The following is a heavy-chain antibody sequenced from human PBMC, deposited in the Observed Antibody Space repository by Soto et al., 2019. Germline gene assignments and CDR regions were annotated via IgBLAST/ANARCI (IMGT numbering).Heavy chain of an antibody. Sequence: QVQLVQSGAEVKKTGSSVKVSCKASGGTFSSYTISWLRQAPGQGRQWMGRIIPILGIANYAQKFQGRVTITADKSTSTGYMELSSVRSEDTAVYYCAGVVPDSSGWQYGYAFDIWGQGTMVTVSS. J-gene: IGHJ3*02. CDR2: IIPILGIA. V-gene: IGHV1-69*02. D-gene: IGHD6-19*01. CDR1: GGTFSSYT. CDR3: AGVVPDSSGWQYGYAFDI.